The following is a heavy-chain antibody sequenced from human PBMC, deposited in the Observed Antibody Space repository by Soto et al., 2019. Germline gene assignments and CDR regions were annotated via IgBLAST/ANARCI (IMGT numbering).Heavy chain of an antibody. V-gene: IGHV1-69*13. CDR3: ARGSLTTENYYYYAMDV. J-gene: IGHJ6*02. CDR2: IIPIFGTA. Sequence: SVKVSCKASGGTFSSYAISWVRQAPGQGLEWMGGIIPIFGTANYAQKFQGRVTITADESTSTAYMELSSLRSEDTAVYYCARGSLTTENYYYYAMDVWGQGTTVTVSS. D-gene: IGHD4-4*01. CDR1: GGTFSSYA.